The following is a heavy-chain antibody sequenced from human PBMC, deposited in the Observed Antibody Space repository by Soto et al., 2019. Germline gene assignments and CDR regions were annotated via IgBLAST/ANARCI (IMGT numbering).Heavy chain of an antibody. CDR1: GGSISSYY. J-gene: IGHJ4*02. CDR2: IYYSGST. D-gene: IGHD3-22*01. V-gene: IGHV4-59*01. Sequence: QVQLQESGPGLVKPSETLSLTCTVSGGSISSYYWSWIRQPPGKGLEWIGYIYYSGSTNYNPSLKSRVTISVDTSKNQFSLKLSSVTAADTAVYYCARSNYDSSGYADYWGQGTLVTVSS. CDR3: ARSNYDSSGYADY.